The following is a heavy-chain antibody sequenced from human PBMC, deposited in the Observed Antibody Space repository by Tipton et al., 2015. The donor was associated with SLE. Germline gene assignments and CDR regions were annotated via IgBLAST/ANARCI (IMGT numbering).Heavy chain of an antibody. CDR2: ISYDGSYK. J-gene: IGHJ4*02. D-gene: IGHD3-16*01. CDR1: RFTFSAYA. Sequence: SLRLSCAASRFTFSAYAMHWVRQAPGKGLEWMAIISYDGSYKYYADSVKGRFTISRDNSKNTLYLQMNSLRAGDTAVYYCASALTFGFDYWGQGTLVTVSS. V-gene: IGHV3-30*04. CDR3: ASALTFGFDY.